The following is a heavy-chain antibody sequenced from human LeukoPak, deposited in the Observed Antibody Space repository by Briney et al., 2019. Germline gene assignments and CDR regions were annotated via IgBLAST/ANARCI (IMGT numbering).Heavy chain of an antibody. Sequence: TGGSLRLSCAASGFTFSTYAMTWVRQAPGKGLDWVSAISGGGSSTYYADSVKGRFTISRDNSKNTLSLQMNSLRVEDTAMYFCAKDIQLSTWGLGTMVTVSS. CDR1: GFTFSTYA. V-gene: IGHV3-23*01. CDR2: ISGGGSST. CDR3: AKDIQLST. D-gene: IGHD5-24*01. J-gene: IGHJ3*01.